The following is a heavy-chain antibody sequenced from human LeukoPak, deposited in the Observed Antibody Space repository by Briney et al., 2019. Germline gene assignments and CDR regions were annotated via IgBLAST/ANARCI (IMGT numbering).Heavy chain of an antibody. CDR3: ARLPSISGVKSYYYYMDV. CDR1: GGSFSGYY. V-gene: IGHV4-34*01. CDR2: INHSGST. D-gene: IGHD3-3*01. Sequence: SSETLSLTCAVYGGSFSGYYWSWIRQPPGKGLEWIGEINHSGSTNYNPSLKSRVTISVDTSKNQFSLKLSSVTAADTAVYYCARLPSISGVKSYYYYMDVWGKGTTVTVSS. J-gene: IGHJ6*03.